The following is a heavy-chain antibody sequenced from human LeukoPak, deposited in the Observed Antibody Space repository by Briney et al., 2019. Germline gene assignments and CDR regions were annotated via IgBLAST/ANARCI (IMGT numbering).Heavy chain of an antibody. CDR3: ARASRLVRSENRPIHYYYYYMDV. V-gene: IGHV1-69*05. J-gene: IGHJ6*03. CDR1: GGAFSSYA. CDR2: IIPIFGTA. D-gene: IGHD2-2*02. Sequence: SVKVSCKASGGAFSSYAISWVRQAPGQGLEWMGGIIPIFGTANYAQKFQGRVTITTDESTSTAYMELSSLRSEDTAVYYCARASRLVRSENRPIHYYYYYMDVWGKGTTVTVSS.